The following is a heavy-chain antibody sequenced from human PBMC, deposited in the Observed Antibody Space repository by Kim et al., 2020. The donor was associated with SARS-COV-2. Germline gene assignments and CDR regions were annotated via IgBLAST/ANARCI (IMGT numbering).Heavy chain of an antibody. J-gene: IGHJ4*02. D-gene: IGHD2-8*01. CDR3: ARQTTGSRQWGFDY. Sequence: SETLSLTCTVSGDSIGSASHFWAWIRQAPGKGLEWIGTIYYTGTTYYSPSLKSRVTMSVDTSDNQFSLNLYSVTAADTALYFCARQTTGSRQWGFDYLGQGTLVTVSS. CDR1: GDSIGSASHF. V-gene: IGHV4-39*01. CDR2: IYYTGTT.